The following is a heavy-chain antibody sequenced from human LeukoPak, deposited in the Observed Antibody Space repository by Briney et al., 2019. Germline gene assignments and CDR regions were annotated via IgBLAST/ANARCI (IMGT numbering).Heavy chain of an antibody. J-gene: IGHJ4*02. Sequence: GRSLRLSCTASGFTFCDYAMSWVRQAPGKGLEWVGFIRSKAYGGTTKYAASVKGRFTISRDDSKSIAYLQMNSLKTEDTAVYYCTRETGNYYDSSGYSYYFDYWGQGTLVTVSS. V-gene: IGHV3-49*04. CDR1: GFTFCDYA. CDR3: TRETGNYYDSSGYSYYFDY. CDR2: IRSKAYGGTT. D-gene: IGHD3-22*01.